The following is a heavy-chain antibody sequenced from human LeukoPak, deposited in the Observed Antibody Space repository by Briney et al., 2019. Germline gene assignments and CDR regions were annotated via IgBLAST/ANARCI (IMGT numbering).Heavy chain of an antibody. D-gene: IGHD3-22*01. J-gene: IGHJ3*02. CDR1: GYTFTGYY. CDR3: ARTPWYYDSGIDAFDI. CDR2: INPNSGRT. Sequence: ASVKVSCEASGYTFTGYYMHWVRQAPGQGLEWMGWINPNSGRTNYAQKFQGRVTMTRDTSISTAYMELSRLRSDDTAVYYCARTPWYYDSGIDAFDIWGQGTMVTVSS. V-gene: IGHV1-2*02.